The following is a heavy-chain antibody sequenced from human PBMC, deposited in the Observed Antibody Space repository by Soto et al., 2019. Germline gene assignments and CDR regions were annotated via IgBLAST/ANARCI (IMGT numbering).Heavy chain of an antibody. CDR2: IHSDGIST. V-gene: IGHV3-74*01. Sequence: GGSLRLSCAASGFTFSTYWMHWVRQAPGKGLVWVSRIHSDGISTTYADSVTGRFTISRDNAKSTVFLQMNSLRAEDTAVYYCATGPTPAFAIWGRGTMVTVSS. CDR1: GFTFSTYW. CDR3: ATGPTPAFAI. J-gene: IGHJ3*02.